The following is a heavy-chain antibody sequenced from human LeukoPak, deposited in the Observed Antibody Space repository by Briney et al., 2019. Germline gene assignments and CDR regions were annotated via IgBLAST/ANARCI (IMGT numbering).Heavy chain of an antibody. CDR2: IIPIFGTA. V-gene: IGHV1-69*13. CDR1: GGTFSSYA. Sequence: GASVKVSCKASGGTFSSYAISWVRQAPGQGLEWMGGIIPIFGTANYAQKFQGRVTITADESTSTAYMELSSLRSEDTAVYYCARGKVRGVTSHYFDYWGQGTLVTVSS. CDR3: ARGKVRGVTSHYFDY. D-gene: IGHD3-10*01. J-gene: IGHJ4*02.